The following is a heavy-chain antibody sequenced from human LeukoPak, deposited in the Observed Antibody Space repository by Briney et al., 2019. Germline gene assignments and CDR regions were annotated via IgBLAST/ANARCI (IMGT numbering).Heavy chain of an antibody. CDR3: ARGISGFDYGDYFHFDY. CDR1: GGSFSGYY. V-gene: IGHV4-34*01. J-gene: IGHJ4*02. D-gene: IGHD4-17*01. CDR2: INHSGST. Sequence: PSETLSLTCAVYGGSFSGYYWSWIRQPPGKGLEWIGEINHSGSTNYNPSLKSRVTISVDTSKNQFSLKLSSVTAADTAVYYCARGISGFDYGDYFHFDYWGQGTLVTVSS.